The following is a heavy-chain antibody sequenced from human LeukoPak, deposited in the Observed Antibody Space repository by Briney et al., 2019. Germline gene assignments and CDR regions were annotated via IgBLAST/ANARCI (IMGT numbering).Heavy chain of an antibody. J-gene: IGHJ3*02. CDR2: IYSTGIT. CDR3: ARSWGPYYYDSTI. D-gene: IGHD3-22*01. CDR1: GGSISSYY. V-gene: IGHV4-59*01. Sequence: PSETLSLTCTVSGGSISSYYLTWIRQPPGKGLEWIGYIYSTGITNYNPSLQSRVTFSVDMSKNQFSLRLTSVAAADTAMYYCARSWGPYYYDSTIWGQGTMVTVSS.